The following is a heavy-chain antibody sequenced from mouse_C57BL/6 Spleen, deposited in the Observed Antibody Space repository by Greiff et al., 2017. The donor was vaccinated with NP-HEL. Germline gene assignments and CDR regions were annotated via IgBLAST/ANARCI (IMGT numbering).Heavy chain of an antibody. V-gene: IGHV5-9-1*02. D-gene: IGHD2-5*01. J-gene: IGHJ3*01. CDR2: ISSGGDYI. CDR3: TRDQSNYSAY. Sequence: EVKVVESGEGLVKPGGSLKLSCAASGFTFSSYAMSWVRQTPEKRLEWVAYISSGGDYIYYADTVKGRFTISRDNARNTLYLQMSSLKSEDTAMYYCTRDQSNYSAYWGQGTLVTVSA. CDR1: GFTFSSYA.